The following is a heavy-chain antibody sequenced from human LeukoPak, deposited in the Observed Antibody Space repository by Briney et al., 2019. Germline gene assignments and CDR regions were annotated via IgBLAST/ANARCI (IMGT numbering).Heavy chain of an antibody. D-gene: IGHD3-22*01. Sequence: ASVKVSCKASGYTFTSYGISWVRQAPGQGLEWMGWISAYNGNTNYAQKLQGRVTMTTDTSTSTAYMELRSLRSDDTAVYYCARDEYYYDSSGYSRSDAFDIWDQGTMVTVSS. J-gene: IGHJ3*02. CDR2: ISAYNGNT. CDR3: ARDEYYYDSSGYSRSDAFDI. V-gene: IGHV1-18*01. CDR1: GYTFTSYG.